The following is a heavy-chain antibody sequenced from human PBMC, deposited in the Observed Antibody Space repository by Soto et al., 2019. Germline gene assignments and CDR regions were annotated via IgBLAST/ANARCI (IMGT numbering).Heavy chain of an antibody. J-gene: IGHJ6*02. D-gene: IGHD2-2*01. V-gene: IGHV4-4*02. CDR3: ARELGYCSSTSCARGHYYYYGMDV. Sequence: SETLSLTCAVSGGSISSSNWWSWVRQPPGKGLEWIGEIYHSGSTNYNPSLKSRVTISVDKSKNQFSLKLSSVTAADTAVYYCARELGYCSSTSCARGHYYYYGMDVWGQGTPVTVSS. CDR1: GGSISSSNW. CDR2: IYHSGST.